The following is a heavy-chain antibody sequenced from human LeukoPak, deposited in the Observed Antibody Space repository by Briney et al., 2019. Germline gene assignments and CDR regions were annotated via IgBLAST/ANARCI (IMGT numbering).Heavy chain of an antibody. D-gene: IGHD6-19*01. CDR1: GFTFSACV. J-gene: IGHJ4*02. CDR3: TGGSGWYSLDY. Sequence: GGSLRLSCAASGFTFSACVMHWVRQASGKGLEWVGRIGNKANSYATVYAASVKGRFTISRDDSKNTAYLQMNRLKTADTAVYYCTGGSGWYSLDYWGQGTLVTVSA. V-gene: IGHV3-73*01. CDR2: IGNKANSYAT.